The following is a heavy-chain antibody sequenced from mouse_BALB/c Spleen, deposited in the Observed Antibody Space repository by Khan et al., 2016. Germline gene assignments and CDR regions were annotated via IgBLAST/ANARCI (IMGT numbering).Heavy chain of an antibody. CDR3: ANSYREPWFAY. Sequence: VRLQQSGPELVKPGASLKISCKASGYSFTGYTINWVKQSQGKNLEWIGLINPYTGGTIYNQKFKGKATLTVDKSSSTDYMELLSLTSEDSVVFYCANSYREPWFAYWGQGTLVTVSA. CDR2: INPYTGGT. J-gene: IGHJ3*01. D-gene: IGHD2-10*01. V-gene: IGHV1-18*01. CDR1: GYSFTGYT.